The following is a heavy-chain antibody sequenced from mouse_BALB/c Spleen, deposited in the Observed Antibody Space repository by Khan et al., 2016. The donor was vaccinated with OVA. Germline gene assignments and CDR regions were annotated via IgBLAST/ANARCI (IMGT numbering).Heavy chain of an antibody. CDR1: GYTFTDYA. CDR3: ARGSVEERLAY. Sequence: QVQLKESGAELVRPGVSVKISCKGSGYTFTDYAMHWVKQSHAKSLEWIGVISTNYGDASYNQKFKGKATMTVDKSYSTAYMELARLTSEDSAIYYCARGSVEERLAYWGQGTLVTVSA. V-gene: IGHV1S137*01. CDR2: ISTNYGDA. J-gene: IGHJ3*01.